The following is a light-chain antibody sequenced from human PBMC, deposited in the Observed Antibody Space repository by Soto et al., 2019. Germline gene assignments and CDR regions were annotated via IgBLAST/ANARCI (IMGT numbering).Light chain of an antibody. CDR1: QSVSSN. J-gene: IGKJ1*01. CDR2: GAS. V-gene: IGKV3-15*01. CDR3: QQYYKLPWT. Sequence: EIVMTQSPATLSVSPGERATLSCRASQSVSSNLAWYQQKPGQAPRLLIYGASTRATGIPARFSGSGSGTEFTLTISSLQSEDFAVYCCQQYYKLPWTFGQGTK.